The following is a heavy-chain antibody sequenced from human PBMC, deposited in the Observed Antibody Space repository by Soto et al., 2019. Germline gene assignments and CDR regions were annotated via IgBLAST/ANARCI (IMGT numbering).Heavy chain of an antibody. Sequence: SETLSLTCAVYGGSFSGYYWSWIRQPPGKGLEWIGEINHSGSTNYNPSLKSRVTISVDTSKNQFSLKLSSVTAADTAVYYCARANYGDYDYWGQGTLVTVSS. V-gene: IGHV4-34*01. J-gene: IGHJ4*02. CDR1: GGSFSGYY. D-gene: IGHD4-17*01. CDR3: ARANYGDYDY. CDR2: INHSGST.